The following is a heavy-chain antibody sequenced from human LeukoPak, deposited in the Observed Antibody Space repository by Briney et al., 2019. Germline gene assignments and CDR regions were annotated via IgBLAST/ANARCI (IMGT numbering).Heavy chain of an antibody. D-gene: IGHD3-3*01. J-gene: IGHJ6*03. CDR2: IFYRGST. CDR1: GGSITSGHYY. CDR3: ARGGLRFYYYMDV. V-gene: IGHV4-30-4*08. Sequence: SQTLSLTCTVSGGSITSGHYYWSWIRQPPGKGLEWIGYIFYRGSTFYNPSLKSRITMSVDTSKNQFSLRLSSVAAADTAVYYCARGGLRFYYYMDVWGKGTTVTVSS.